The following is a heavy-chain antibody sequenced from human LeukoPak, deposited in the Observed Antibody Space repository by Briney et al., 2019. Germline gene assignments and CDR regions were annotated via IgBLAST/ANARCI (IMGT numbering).Heavy chain of an antibody. J-gene: IGHJ5*02. CDR1: GGSISSYY. D-gene: IGHD3-22*01. V-gene: IGHV4-59*01. CDR3: ASGYYYDSSGYESSS. CDR2: IYYSGST. Sequence: SETLSHTCSLSGGSISSYYWSWIRQPPGKGLEWIGYIYYSGSTNYNPSLKSRVTISVDTSKNQFSLKLSSVTAADTAVYYCASGYYYDSSGYESSSWGQGTLVTVSS.